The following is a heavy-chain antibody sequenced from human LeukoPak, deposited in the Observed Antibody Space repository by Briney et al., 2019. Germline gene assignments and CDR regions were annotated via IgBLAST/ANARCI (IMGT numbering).Heavy chain of an antibody. D-gene: IGHD2-2*01. Sequence: PSETLSLTCIVSGGSISSYYWSWIRQPPGKGLEWIGYIHYSGSTNYNPSRKSRVIISVDTSKNQFSLKLNSVTAADTAVYYCATGGYCSSTSCYGPRWFDPWGQGTLVTVSS. CDR1: GGSISSYY. J-gene: IGHJ5*02. CDR3: ATGGYCSSTSCYGPRWFDP. CDR2: IHYSGST. V-gene: IGHV4-59*01.